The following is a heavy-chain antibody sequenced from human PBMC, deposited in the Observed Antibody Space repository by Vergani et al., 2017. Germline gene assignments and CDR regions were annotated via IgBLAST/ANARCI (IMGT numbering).Heavy chain of an antibody. Sequence: QVQLQESGPGLVKPSQTLSLTCTVSGGSISSGGYYWSWIRQHPGKGLEWIGYIYYSGSTYYNPSLKSRVTISVDTSKNQFSLKLSSVTAADTAGYYCARGAGAAGDYANYGMDVWGQGTTVTVSS. CDR1: GGSISSGGYY. J-gene: IGHJ6*02. V-gene: IGHV4-31*03. CDR3: ARGAGAAGDYANYGMDV. D-gene: IGHD4-17*01. CDR2: IYYSGST.